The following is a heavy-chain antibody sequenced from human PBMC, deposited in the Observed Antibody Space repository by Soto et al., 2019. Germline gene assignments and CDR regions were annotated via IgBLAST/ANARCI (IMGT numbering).Heavy chain of an antibody. CDR1: GGTFSSYA. V-gene: IGHV1-69*13. J-gene: IGHJ4*02. CDR3: ASNGGGYWASVGY. D-gene: IGHD3-22*01. CDR2: IIPIFGTA. Sequence: ASVKVTCKASGGTFSSYAISWVRQAPGQGLEWMGGIIPIFGTANYAQKLQGRVTITADESTSTAYMELSSLRSEDTAVYYCASNGGGYWASVGYWGQGTLVTVPQ.